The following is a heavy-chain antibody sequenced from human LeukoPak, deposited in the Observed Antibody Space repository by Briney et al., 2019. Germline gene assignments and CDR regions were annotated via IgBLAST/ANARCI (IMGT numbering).Heavy chain of an antibody. V-gene: IGHV3-23*01. Sequence: GGSLRLSCAASEFTFSSYAMSWVRQAPGKGLEWVSAISGSGGSTYYADSVKGRFTISRDNSKNTLYLQMNSLRAEDTAVYYCAKGDHYYDSSGFDYWGQGTLVTVSS. J-gene: IGHJ4*02. CDR1: EFTFSSYA. D-gene: IGHD3-22*01. CDR2: ISGSGGST. CDR3: AKGDHYYDSSGFDY.